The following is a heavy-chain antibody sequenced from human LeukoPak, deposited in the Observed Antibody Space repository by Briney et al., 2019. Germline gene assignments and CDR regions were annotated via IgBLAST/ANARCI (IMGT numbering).Heavy chain of an antibody. V-gene: IGHV3-30*02. D-gene: IGHD7-27*01. CDR1: GLTFSTYG. CDR3: AKEKLGVNEPMDS. CDR2: IRYDGSNK. J-gene: IGHJ4*02. Sequence: GGSLRLSCAASGLTFSTYGMHWVRQAPGKGLEWVAFIRYDGSNKYYADSVRGRFTISRDNSKNTLYLQMNSLSTEDTAVYYCAKEKLGVNEPMDSWGQGTLVTVSS.